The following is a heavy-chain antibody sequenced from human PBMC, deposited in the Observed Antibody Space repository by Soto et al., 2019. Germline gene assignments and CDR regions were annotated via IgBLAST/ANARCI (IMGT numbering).Heavy chain of an antibody. J-gene: IGHJ5*02. V-gene: IGHV3-21*01. CDR2: ISSSSSYI. D-gene: IGHD6-19*01. CDR3: ARDPEQWPWFDP. Sequence: PGGSLRLSCAASGFTFSSYSMNWVRQAPGKGLEWVSSISSSSSYIYYADSVKGRFTISRDNAKNSLYLQMNSLRAEDTAVYYCARDPEQWPWFDPWGQGTLVTSPQ. CDR1: GFTFSSYS.